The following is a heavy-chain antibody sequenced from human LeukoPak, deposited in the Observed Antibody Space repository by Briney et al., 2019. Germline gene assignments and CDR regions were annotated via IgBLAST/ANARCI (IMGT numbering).Heavy chain of an antibody. V-gene: IGHV1-2*02. CDR2: INPNNGGT. CDR1: GYTFTDYY. Sequence: GASVKVSCKASGYTFTDYYTHWVRQAPGQGLEWMGWINPNNGGTTYAQNFQGRVTMTRDTSISTAYMELSRLRSDDSAIYYCTRDHCSFANCYEDYYYGMDVWGQGTTVTVSS. CDR3: TRDHCSFANCYEDYYYGMDV. D-gene: IGHD2-2*01. J-gene: IGHJ6*02.